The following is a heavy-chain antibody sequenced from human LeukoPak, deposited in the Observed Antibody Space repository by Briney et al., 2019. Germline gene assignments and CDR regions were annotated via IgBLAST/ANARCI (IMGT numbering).Heavy chain of an antibody. J-gene: IGHJ4*02. D-gene: IGHD3-22*01. CDR3: AGASYDSSGVQ. V-gene: IGHV4-59*01. Sequence: PSETLSLTCTVSGGSISSDYWSWIRQPPGKGLEWIGYIYYSGSTNYNPSLKSRVTISVDTSKNQFSLKLSSVTGADTAVYYCAGASYDSSGVQGGQGTLVTVSS. CDR1: GGSISSDY. CDR2: IYYSGST.